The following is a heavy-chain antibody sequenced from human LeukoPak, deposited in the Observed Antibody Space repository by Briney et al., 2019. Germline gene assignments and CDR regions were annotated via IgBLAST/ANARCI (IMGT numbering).Heavy chain of an antibody. CDR2: ISAYNGNT. Sequence: ASVKVSCKASGYTFTSYGISWVRQAPGQGLEWMGWISAYNGNTNYVQKVQGRVTMTTDTSTSTAYMELRSLRSEDTAMYYCASEASRLDNWDGDSWGQGSLVTVSS. V-gene: IGHV1-18*01. D-gene: IGHD1-20*01. CDR3: ASEASRLDNWDGDS. J-gene: IGHJ4*02. CDR1: GYTFTSYG.